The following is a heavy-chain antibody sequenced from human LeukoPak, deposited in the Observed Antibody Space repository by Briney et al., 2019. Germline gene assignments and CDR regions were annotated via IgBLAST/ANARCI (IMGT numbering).Heavy chain of an antibody. CDR3: ARVGSGSYYHFDY. Sequence: GGSLRLSCAASGFTFSDYYMSWIRQAPGKGLELVSYISSRGSTIYYADSVKGRFTISRDNAKNSLYLQMNSLRAEDTAVYYCARVGSGSYYHFDYWGQGTLVTVSS. J-gene: IGHJ4*02. V-gene: IGHV3-11*01. CDR1: GFTFSDYY. CDR2: ISSRGSTI. D-gene: IGHD3-10*01.